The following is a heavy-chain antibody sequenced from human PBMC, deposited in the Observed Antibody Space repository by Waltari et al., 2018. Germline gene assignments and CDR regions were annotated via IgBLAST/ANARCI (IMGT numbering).Heavy chain of an antibody. D-gene: IGHD6-13*01. CDR1: GYTFTGYY. V-gene: IGHV1-2*06. J-gene: IGHJ6*02. CDR2: INPNRGGT. CDR3: AREGGAAAGIDNYYYYGMDV. Sequence: QVQLVQSGAEVKKPGASVKVSCKASGYTFTGYYMHWVRQAPGQGLEWMGRINPNRGGTNYAQKFQGRVTMTRDTSISTAYMELSRLRSDDTAVYYCAREGGAAAGIDNYYYYGMDVWGQGTTVTVSS.